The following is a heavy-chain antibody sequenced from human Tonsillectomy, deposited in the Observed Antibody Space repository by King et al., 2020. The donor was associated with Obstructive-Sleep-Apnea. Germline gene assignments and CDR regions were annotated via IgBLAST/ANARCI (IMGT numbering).Heavy chain of an antibody. Sequence: QLVQSGGGLVQPGRSLRLSCAASGFTFEDYAMHWFRQSPGKGLVWVSGISWNSGSIGYADSVKGRFTISRDNAKNSLYRQMNSLRAEDTALYSCAKADRGYDILTGYAPLGAFDIWGQGTMVTVSS. CDR2: ISWNSGSI. CDR1: GFTFEDYA. V-gene: IGHV3-9*01. CDR3: AKADRGYDILTGYAPLGAFDI. D-gene: IGHD3-9*01. J-gene: IGHJ3*02.